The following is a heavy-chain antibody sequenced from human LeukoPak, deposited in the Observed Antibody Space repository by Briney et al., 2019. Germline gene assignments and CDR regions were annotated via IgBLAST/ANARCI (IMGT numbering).Heavy chain of an antibody. Sequence: SETLSLTCTVSGGSISSYYWSWIRQPAGKGLEWIGRIYTSGSTNYNPSLKSRVTMSVDTSKSQFSLKLSSVTAADTAVYYCARVCSGSYPVNYYYYYMDVWGKGTTVTVSS. CDR1: GGSISSYY. CDR2: IYTSGST. J-gene: IGHJ6*03. D-gene: IGHD1-26*01. V-gene: IGHV4-4*07. CDR3: ARVCSGSYPVNYYYYYMDV.